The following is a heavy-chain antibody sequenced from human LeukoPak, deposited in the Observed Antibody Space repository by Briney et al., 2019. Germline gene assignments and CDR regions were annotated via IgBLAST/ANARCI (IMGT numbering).Heavy chain of an antibody. CDR3: ASYPGYCSGGSCFDY. Sequence: GGSLRLSCAVSGFTFDDYAMHWVRQAPGKGLEWVSYISSSSSTIYYADSVKGRFTISRDNAKNSLYLQMNSLRAEDTAVYYCASYPGYCSGGSCFDYWGQGTLVTVSS. CDR1: GFTFDDYA. D-gene: IGHD2-15*01. CDR2: ISSSSSTI. V-gene: IGHV3-48*01. J-gene: IGHJ4*02.